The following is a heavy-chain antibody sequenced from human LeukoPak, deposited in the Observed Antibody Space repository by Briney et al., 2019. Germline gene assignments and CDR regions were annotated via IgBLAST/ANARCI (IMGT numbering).Heavy chain of an antibody. V-gene: IGHV3-30*18. Sequence: GRSLRLSCAASGFTFSSYGMHWVRQAPGKGLEWVAVISYDGSNKYYADSVKGRFTISRDNSKNTLYLQMNSLRAEDTAVYYCAKDMNPTTVVTPWDVGHAYDYWGQGTLVTVSS. J-gene: IGHJ4*02. CDR2: ISYDGSNK. D-gene: IGHD4-23*01. CDR3: AKDMNPTTVVTPWDVGHAYDY. CDR1: GFTFSSYG.